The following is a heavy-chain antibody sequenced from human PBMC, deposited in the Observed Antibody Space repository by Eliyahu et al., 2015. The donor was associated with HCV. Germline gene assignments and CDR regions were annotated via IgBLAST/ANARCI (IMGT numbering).Heavy chain of an antibody. Sequence: QVQLQQWGAGLLKPSETLSLTCAVYGGSFSGXYWSWXXPPPGKGLEWIGEINHSGSTNYNPSLKSRVTISVDTSKNQFSLKLSSVTAADTAVYYCARAMGRLYGSGSYYINYASYYYGMDVWGQGTTVTVSS. J-gene: IGHJ6*02. V-gene: IGHV4-34*01. D-gene: IGHD3-10*01. CDR1: GGSFSGXY. CDR3: ARAMGRLYGSGSYYINYASYYYGMDV. CDR2: INHSGST.